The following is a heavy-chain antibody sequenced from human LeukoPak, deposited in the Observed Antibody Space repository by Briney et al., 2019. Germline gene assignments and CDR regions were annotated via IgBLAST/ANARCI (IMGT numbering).Heavy chain of an antibody. J-gene: IGHJ4*02. CDR2: IYYSGST. D-gene: IGHD2-2*01. CDR1: GGSISSYY. V-gene: IGHV4-59*01. Sequence: SETLSLTCTVSGGSISSYYWSWLRQPPGKGLEWIGYIYYSGSTSYNPSLKSRVTISVDTSKNQFSLKLSSVTAADTAVYYCARAPGYCSSTSCYDYWGQGTLVTVSS. CDR3: ARAPGYCSSTSCYDY.